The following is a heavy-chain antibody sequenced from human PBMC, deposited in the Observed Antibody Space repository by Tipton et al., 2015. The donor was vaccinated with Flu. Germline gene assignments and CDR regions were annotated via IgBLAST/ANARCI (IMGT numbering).Heavy chain of an antibody. CDR2: IHPSGSA. V-gene: IGHV4-61*02. D-gene: IGHD4-11*01. CDR1: GGSISSENFY. J-gene: IGHJ5*02. CDR3: ARRDFSNYVSEPKNWFDP. Sequence: TLSLTCIVSGGSISSENFYWTWIRQPAGKGLEWIGRIHPSGSATYSPSLKSRVAISVDTSKNQFSLRLSSVTAADTAVYYCARRDFSNYVSEPKNWFDPWGQGTLVTVSS.